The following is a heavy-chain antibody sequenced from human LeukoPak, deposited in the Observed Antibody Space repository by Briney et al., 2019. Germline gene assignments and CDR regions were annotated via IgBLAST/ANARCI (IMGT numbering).Heavy chain of an antibody. CDR2: IHYSGST. V-gene: IGHV4-59*01. D-gene: IGHD5-18*01. Sequence: SETLSLTCTVSGGSITSYYWTWIRQPPGRGLEWIGYIHYSGSTNYNPSLKRRVTISVDTSKNQFSLKLSSVTAADTAVYYCARGSLYTTMARGSNYYYYMDVWGKGTTVTVSS. CDR1: GGSITSYY. CDR3: ARGSLYTTMARGSNYYYYMDV. J-gene: IGHJ6*03.